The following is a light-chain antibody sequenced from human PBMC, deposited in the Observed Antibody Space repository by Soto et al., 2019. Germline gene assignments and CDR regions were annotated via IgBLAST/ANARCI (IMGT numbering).Light chain of an antibody. CDR2: GAS. V-gene: IGKV3-20*01. Sequence: EIVLTQSPGTLSLSPGERATLSCRASQSVSSSYLAWYQQKPGQAPRLLIYGASSRATGIPDRFSGSGSRTDFTLTISRLEPEDFAVYYCQQYGSSPPVTFGGGTKVAIK. CDR3: QQYGSSPPVT. J-gene: IGKJ4*01. CDR1: QSVSSSY.